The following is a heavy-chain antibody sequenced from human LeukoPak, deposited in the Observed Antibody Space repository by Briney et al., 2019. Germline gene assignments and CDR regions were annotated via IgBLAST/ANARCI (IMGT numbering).Heavy chain of an antibody. Sequence: SETLSLTCIVSGYSISSGYYWSWIRQPPGKGPEWIGEINHSGGTNYNPSLKSRVTISVDTSKNQFSLKLSSVTAADTAVYYCARHSRELGIGKFDYWGQGTLVTVSS. CDR1: GYSISSGYY. CDR2: INHSGGT. V-gene: IGHV4-38-2*02. D-gene: IGHD7-27*01. CDR3: ARHSRELGIGKFDY. J-gene: IGHJ4*02.